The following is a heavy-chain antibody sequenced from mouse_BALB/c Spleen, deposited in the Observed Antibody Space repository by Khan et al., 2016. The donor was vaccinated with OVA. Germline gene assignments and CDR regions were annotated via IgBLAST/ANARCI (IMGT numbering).Heavy chain of an antibody. V-gene: IGHV14-3*02. CDR3: AREGTYFGYFDV. J-gene: IGHJ1*01. CDR2: IDPANGNT. CDR1: GFNIKDTY. D-gene: IGHD2-10*01. Sequence: VQLQQSGAELVKPGASVKLSCTASGFNIKDTYMHWVKQRPEQGLEWIGRIDPANGNTKYDPKFQGKATITADTSSNTAYLQLSSLTSEDTAVYYCAREGTYFGYFDVWGAGTTVTVSA.